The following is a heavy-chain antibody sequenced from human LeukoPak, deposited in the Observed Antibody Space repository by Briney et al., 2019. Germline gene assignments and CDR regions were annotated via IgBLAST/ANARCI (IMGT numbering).Heavy chain of an antibody. CDR3: ARADIVVVVAATSDFDY. J-gene: IGHJ4*02. Sequence: EASVKVSCKASGYTFTSYGISWARQAPGQGLEWMGWISAYNGNTNYAQKLQGRVTMTTDTSTSTAYMELRSLRSDDTAVYYCARADIVVVVAATSDFDYWGQGTLVTVSS. CDR1: GYTFTSYG. CDR2: ISAYNGNT. D-gene: IGHD2-15*01. V-gene: IGHV1-18*01.